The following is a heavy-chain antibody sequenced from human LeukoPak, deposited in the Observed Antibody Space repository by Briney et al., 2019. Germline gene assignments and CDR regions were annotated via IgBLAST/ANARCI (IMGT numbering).Heavy chain of an antibody. D-gene: IGHD2-2*01. J-gene: IGHJ4*02. CDR2: IGSSGSTI. V-gene: IGHV3-11*01. Sequence: KSGGSLRLSCAASGFTFSDYYMSWIRQAPGKGLEWVSYIGSSGSTIYYADSVKGRFTISRDNAKNSLYLQMNSLRAEDTAVYYCAREMVVPVGIDYWGQGTLVTVSS. CDR1: GFTFSDYY. CDR3: AREMVVPVGIDY.